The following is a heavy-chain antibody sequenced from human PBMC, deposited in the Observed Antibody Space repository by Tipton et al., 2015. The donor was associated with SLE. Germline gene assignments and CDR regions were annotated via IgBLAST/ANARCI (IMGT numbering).Heavy chain of an antibody. CDR1: SGSISSGTSY. Sequence: TLSLTCTVSSGSISSGTSYWSWIRQPAGKGLEWIGYIYTSGSTNYNPSLKSRVTISVDTSKNQFSLKLTSVTAADTAVYYCARALRGPITMIVVADAWYFDLRGRGTLVTVSS. V-gene: IGHV4-61*09. J-gene: IGHJ2*01. CDR2: IYTSGST. D-gene: IGHD3-22*01. CDR3: ARALRGPITMIVVADAWYFDL.